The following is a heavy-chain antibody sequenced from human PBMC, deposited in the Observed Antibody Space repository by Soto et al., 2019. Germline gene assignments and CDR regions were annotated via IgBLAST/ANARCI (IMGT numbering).Heavy chain of an antibody. D-gene: IGHD1-1*01. V-gene: IGHV3-23*01. CDR1: GFTFSSSA. J-gene: IGHJ4*02. CDR2: ISSDGGST. CDR3: ANNPTTD. Sequence: GGSLRLSCAASGFTFSSSAMSWVRQAPGKGLEWVSAISSDGGSTYYADSVRGRFTISRDNSKNTLYLQMNSLRAEDTAIYHCANNPTTDWGQGTLVTVSS.